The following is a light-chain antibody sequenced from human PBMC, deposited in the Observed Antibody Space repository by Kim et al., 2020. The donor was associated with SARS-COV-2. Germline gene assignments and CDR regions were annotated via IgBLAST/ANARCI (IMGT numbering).Light chain of an antibody. J-gene: IGLJ2*01. Sequence: QSALTQPRSVSGSPGQSVTISCTGTSSDVGGYNYVSWYQQHPGKAPKLMIYDVSKRPSGVPDRFSGSKSGNTASLTISGLQAEDEADYYCCSYAGSFGGGTHLTVL. CDR3: CSYAGS. V-gene: IGLV2-11*01. CDR2: DVS. CDR1: SSDVGGYNY.